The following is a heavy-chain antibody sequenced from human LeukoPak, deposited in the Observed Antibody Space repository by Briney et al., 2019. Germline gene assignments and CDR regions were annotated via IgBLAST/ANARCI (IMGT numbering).Heavy chain of an antibody. V-gene: IGHV3-74*01. J-gene: IGHJ4*02. CDR2: IKSDGTST. CDR3: ATDFAEAFDY. Sequence: GGSLRLSCAASGFTFSSYWMHWVRQDPGKGLVWVSHIKSDGTSTSYADSVRGRFTISRDNAKNTLYLQMNSLRTEDMAVYYCATDFAEAFDYWGQGTLVTVSS. CDR1: GFTFSSYW.